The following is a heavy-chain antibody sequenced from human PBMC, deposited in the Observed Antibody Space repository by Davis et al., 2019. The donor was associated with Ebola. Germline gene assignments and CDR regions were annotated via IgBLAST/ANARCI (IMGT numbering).Heavy chain of an antibody. Sequence: GESLKISCAASGFTFSSYSMNWVRQAPGKGLEWVSSISSSSSYIYYADSVKGRFTISRDNAKNSLYLQMNSLRAEDTAVYYCAREGGYCSSTSCYSYYYCGMDVWGQGTTVTVSS. CDR2: ISSSSSYI. CDR1: GFTFSSYS. J-gene: IGHJ6*02. CDR3: AREGGYCSSTSCYSYYYCGMDV. V-gene: IGHV3-21*01. D-gene: IGHD2-2*02.